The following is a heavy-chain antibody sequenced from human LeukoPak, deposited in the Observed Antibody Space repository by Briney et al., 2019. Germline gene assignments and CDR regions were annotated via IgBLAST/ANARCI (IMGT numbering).Heavy chain of an antibody. CDR2: IYYSGST. V-gene: IGHV4-31*03. CDR3: ARVSSSSWILGFDY. CDR1: GGSISSGGYY. D-gene: IGHD6-13*01. Sequence: PSETLSLTCTVSGGSISSGGYYWSWIRQHPGKGLEWIGYIYYSGSTYYNPSLKSRVTISVDTSKNQFSLKLSSVTAADTAVYYCARVSSSSWILGFDYWGQGTLVTVSS. J-gene: IGHJ4*02.